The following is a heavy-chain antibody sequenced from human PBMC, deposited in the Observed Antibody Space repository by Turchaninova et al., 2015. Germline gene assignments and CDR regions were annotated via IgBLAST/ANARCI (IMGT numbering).Heavy chain of an antibody. CDR2: IWYDGSDK. V-gene: IGHV3-33*01. J-gene: IGHJ3*02. CDR1: GFTFSTSG. D-gene: IGHD2-2*01. Sequence: VGSWGGVVQPGRSLRLSCAASGFTFSTSGMHWVRQAPGKGLEWVTVIWYDGSDKYYADSVKGRFTISRDNSKNTLYLQMNSLRAEDTAVYYCAREGCSSTSCPREVGVFDIWGQGTMVTVSS. CDR3: AREGCSSTSCPREVGVFDI.